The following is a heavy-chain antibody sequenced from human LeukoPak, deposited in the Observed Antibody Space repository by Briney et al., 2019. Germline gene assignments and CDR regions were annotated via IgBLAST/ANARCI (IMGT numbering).Heavy chain of an antibody. D-gene: IGHD5-12*01. J-gene: IGHJ4*02. CDR1: GFTFSSYG. V-gene: IGHV3-23*01. CDR3: ARYRNGGYDYDY. Sequence: SGGSLRLSCAASGFTFSSYGMSWVRQAPGKGLEWVSAISGSGGSTYYADSVKGRFTISRDNSKNALYLQMNSLRAEDTAVYYCARYRNGGYDYDYWGQGTVVTVSS. CDR2: ISGSGGST.